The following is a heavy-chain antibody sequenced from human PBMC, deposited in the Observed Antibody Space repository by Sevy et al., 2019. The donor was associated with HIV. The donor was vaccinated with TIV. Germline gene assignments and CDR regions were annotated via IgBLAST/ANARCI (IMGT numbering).Heavy chain of an antibody. D-gene: IGHD6-6*01. CDR2: ISGISNYI. Sequence: GGSLRLSCAASGFTFSSYSMNWVHQAPGKGLEWVSSISGISNYIYYADSVQGRFSISRDNAKDSLYLQMNSLRVEDTAIYYCARGVQTYDAFDIWGQGTMVTVSS. J-gene: IGHJ3*02. V-gene: IGHV3-21*01. CDR3: ARGVQTYDAFDI. CDR1: GFTFSSYS.